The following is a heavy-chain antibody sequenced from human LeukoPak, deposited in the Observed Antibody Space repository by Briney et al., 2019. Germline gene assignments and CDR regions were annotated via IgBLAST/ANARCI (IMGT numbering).Heavy chain of an antibody. CDR3: ARSEGSYYDSSGSYYRYFDY. D-gene: IGHD3-22*01. CDR2: IYYSGST. V-gene: IGHV4-59*07. Sequence: PDTLSLTCTGSCGSISRYQCSLIGQPPGKGLEWIGYIYYSGSTNYNPSFKIRLTISVDTYNNQFSLKLSSVTAASTAVYYCARSEGSYYDSSGSYYRYFDYWGQGTLVTVS. J-gene: IGHJ4*02. CDR1: CGSISRYQ.